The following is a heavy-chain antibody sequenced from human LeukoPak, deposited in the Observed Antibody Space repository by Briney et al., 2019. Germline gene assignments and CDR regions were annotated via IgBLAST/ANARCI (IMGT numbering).Heavy chain of an antibody. J-gene: IGHJ4*02. Sequence: PSETLSLTCTVSGGSISSSSYYWGWIRQPPGKGLEWIGSIYYSGSTYYNPSLKSRVTISVDTSKNQFSLKLSSVTAADTAVYYCASPTCCSSSEKDYWGQGTLVTVSS. CDR1: GGSISSSSYY. D-gene: IGHD6-13*01. V-gene: IGHV4-39*01. CDR3: ASPTCCSSSEKDY. CDR2: IYYSGST.